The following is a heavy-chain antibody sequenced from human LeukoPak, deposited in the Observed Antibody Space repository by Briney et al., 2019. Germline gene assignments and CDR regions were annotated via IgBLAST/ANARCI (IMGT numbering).Heavy chain of an antibody. V-gene: IGHV4-38-2*02. CDR2: LYESGTT. D-gene: IGHD3-10*01. CDR1: GYSINNNYY. J-gene: IGHJ1*01. Sequence: PSETLSLTCTVSGYSINNNYYWGWIRQPPGKGLEWIGSLYESGTTYYNPSLKSRVTISVDSSKNQFSLRLSSVTAADTAVYYCARGSGYYGSGSYYQYFQHWGQGTLVTVSS. CDR3: ARGSGYYGSGSYYQYFQH.